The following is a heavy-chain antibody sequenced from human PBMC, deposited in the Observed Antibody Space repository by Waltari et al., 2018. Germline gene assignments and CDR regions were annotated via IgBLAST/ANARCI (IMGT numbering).Heavy chain of an antibody. V-gene: IGHV1-69*01. J-gene: IGHJ1*01. CDR2: IIPIFGKT. D-gene: IGHD3-22*01. CDR3: AVGYYSYDNSGYYPAGQHNEYFHY. CDR1: GGTLNNSG. Sequence: QVQLVQSGAEVRNPGSSVKVACESPGGTLNNSGISWGGQAMGERLEWMGGIIPIFGKTNYAQKFQGRITITAYESSSTAYMELISLRSEDTAVYYCAVGYYSYDNSGYYPAGQHNEYFHYWGQGTLVTVSS.